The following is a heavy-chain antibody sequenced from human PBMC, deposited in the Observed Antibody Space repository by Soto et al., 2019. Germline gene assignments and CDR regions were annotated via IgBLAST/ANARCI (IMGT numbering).Heavy chain of an antibody. J-gene: IGHJ6*03. CDR1: GFTFSSYW. CDR2: INSDGSST. Sequence: PGGSLRLSCAASGFTFSSYWMHWVRQAPGKGLVWVSRINSDGSSTSYADSVKGRFTISRDNAKNTLYLQMNSLRAEDTAVYYCFPDDLRPDNYYGSGSYYPHSLYYYMDVWGKGTTVTVSS. V-gene: IGHV3-74*01. CDR3: FPDDLRPDNYYGSGSYYPHSLYYYMDV. D-gene: IGHD3-10*01.